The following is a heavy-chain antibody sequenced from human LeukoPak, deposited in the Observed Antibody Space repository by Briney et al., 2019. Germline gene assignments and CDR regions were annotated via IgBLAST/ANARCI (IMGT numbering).Heavy chain of an antibody. J-gene: IGHJ3*02. CDR2: INPSGGST. CDR3: ARAPRTGDYAFDI. V-gene: IGHV1-46*01. Sequence: ASVKVSCKASGYTFTSYYMHWVRQAPGQGLEWTGIINPSGGSTTYVQKFQGRVTVTRDTSTSTVYMELSSLRSEDTAVYYCARAPRTGDYAFDIWGQGTMVTVSS. CDR1: GYTFTSYY. D-gene: IGHD7-27*01.